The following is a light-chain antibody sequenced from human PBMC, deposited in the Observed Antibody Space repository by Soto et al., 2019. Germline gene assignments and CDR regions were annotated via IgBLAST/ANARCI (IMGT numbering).Light chain of an antibody. Sequence: QSVLTQPRSVSWSPGQSVTISCTGTSSDVGGSNHVSWYHHHPDKAPQLIIYAVSKRPSGVPGRFSGSKSGNTASLTISGLQDEDGADYYCCSYAVSNTFLFGTGTKVTVL. CDR3: CSYAVSNTFL. J-gene: IGLJ1*01. V-gene: IGLV2-11*02. CDR1: SSDVGGSNH. CDR2: AVS.